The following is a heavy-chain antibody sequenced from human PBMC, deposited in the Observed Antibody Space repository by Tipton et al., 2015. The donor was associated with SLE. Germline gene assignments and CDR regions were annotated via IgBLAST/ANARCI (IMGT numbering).Heavy chain of an antibody. CDR2: IYSSGST. J-gene: IGHJ5*02. Sequence: TLSLTCIVSGGSFSSHLWSWIRQPPGKGLEWIGYIYSSGSTNYNPSLKSRVTISVDTSKNQFSLKMSSVTAADTAVYYCARDLQPSIERYFDWLGGWFDPWGQGTLVTVSS. V-gene: IGHV4-59*11. CDR3: ARDLQPSIERYFDWLGGWFDP. CDR1: GGSFSSHL. D-gene: IGHD3-9*01.